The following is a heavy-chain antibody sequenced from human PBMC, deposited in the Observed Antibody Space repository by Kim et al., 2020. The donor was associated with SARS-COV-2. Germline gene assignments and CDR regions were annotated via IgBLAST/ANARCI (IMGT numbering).Heavy chain of an antibody. J-gene: IGHJ4*02. CDR2: T. V-gene: IGHV3-74*01. Sequence: TTYADAVKGCITIATDNTKQTMYLQMNRLRAEDTAVYSCARWSGNFGDLDYWGQGTLVTVSS. CDR3: ARWSGNFGDLDY. D-gene: IGHD3-3*01.